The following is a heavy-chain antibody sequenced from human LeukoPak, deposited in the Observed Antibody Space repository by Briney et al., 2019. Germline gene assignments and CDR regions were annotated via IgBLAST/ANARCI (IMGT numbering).Heavy chain of an antibody. D-gene: IGHD4-17*01. CDR3: ALTTVTYDAFDI. CDR2: IDWDDDK. J-gene: IGHJ3*02. CDR1: GFSLSTSGMR. V-gene: IGHV2-70*04. Sequence: ESGPTLVKPTQTLTLTCTFSGFSLSTSGMRVSWIRQPPGKALEWLARIDWDDDKFYSTSLKTRLTISKDTSKNQVVLTMTNMDPVDTATYYCALTTVTYDAFDIWGQGTMATVSS.